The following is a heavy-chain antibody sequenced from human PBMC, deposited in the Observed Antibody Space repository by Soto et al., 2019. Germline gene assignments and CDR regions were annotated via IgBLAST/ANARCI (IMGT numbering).Heavy chain of an antibody. Sequence: PGGSLRLSCAASGFTFSSYAMSWVRQAPGKGLEWVSAISGSGGSTYYADSVKGRFTISRDNSKNTLYLQMNSLRAEDTAVYYCAKFSPELRWQGDFDYWRQGTLVTVSS. V-gene: IGHV3-23*01. CDR2: ISGSGGST. CDR1: GFTFSSYA. D-gene: IGHD4-17*01. J-gene: IGHJ4*02. CDR3: AKFSPELRWQGDFDY.